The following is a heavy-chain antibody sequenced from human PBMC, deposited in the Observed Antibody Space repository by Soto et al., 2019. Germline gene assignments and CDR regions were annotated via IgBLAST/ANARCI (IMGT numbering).Heavy chain of an antibody. V-gene: IGHV4-59*01. Sequence: SETLSLTCTVSGGYISSFYWSWIRQSPGKRLEWIGYVSHSGGTNYNPSPKSRVTISVDTTKNQFSLRLTSLTAADTAVYYCARDPSASIAAAGTFNWFDPWGQGTLVTVSS. J-gene: IGHJ5*02. D-gene: IGHD6-13*01. CDR2: VSHSGGT. CDR3: ARDPSASIAAAGTFNWFDP. CDR1: GGYISSFY.